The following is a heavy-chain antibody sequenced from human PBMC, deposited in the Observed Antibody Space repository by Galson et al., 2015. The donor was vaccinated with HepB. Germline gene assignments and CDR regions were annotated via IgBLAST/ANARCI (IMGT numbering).Heavy chain of an antibody. CDR3: AKDSGSGSYYKWMFDY. V-gene: IGHV3-30*18. J-gene: IGHJ4*02. Sequence: SLRLSCAASGFTFSSYGMHWVRQAPGKGLERVAVISYDGSNKYYADSVKGRFTISRDNSKNTLYLQMNSLRAEDTAVYYCAKDSGSGSYYKWMFDYWGQGTLVTVSS. CDR1: GFTFSSYG. D-gene: IGHD3-10*01. CDR2: ISYDGSNK.